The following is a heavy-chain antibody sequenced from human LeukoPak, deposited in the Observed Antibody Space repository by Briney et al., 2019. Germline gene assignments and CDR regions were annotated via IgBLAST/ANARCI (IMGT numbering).Heavy chain of an antibody. CDR1: GFTFSTYG. V-gene: IGHV3-23*01. CDR2: ISGSGAST. CDR3: AKPYSPLAYCGGDCYFFDY. Sequence: GGSLRLSCAASGFTFSTYGMSWVRQAPGKGLEWVSAISGSGASTYYADSVKGRFTISRDNSKNTLYLQMNSLRAEDTAVYYCAKPYSPLAYCGGDCYFFDYWGQGTLVTVSS. J-gene: IGHJ4*02. D-gene: IGHD2-21*02.